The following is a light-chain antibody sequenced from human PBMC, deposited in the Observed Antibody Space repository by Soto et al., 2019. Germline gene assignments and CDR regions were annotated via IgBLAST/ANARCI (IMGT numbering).Light chain of an antibody. CDR2: SNT. CDR3: AAWDDSLNGGV. J-gene: IGLJ3*02. Sequence: QSVLTQPPSASGTPGQRVTISCSGSSSKIGSNTVNWYQQLPGTAPKLLIYSNTQRPSGVPDRFSGSKSGTSASLAISGLQSEDEADYYCAAWDDSLNGGVFGGGTKVTVL. CDR1: SSKIGSNT. V-gene: IGLV1-44*01.